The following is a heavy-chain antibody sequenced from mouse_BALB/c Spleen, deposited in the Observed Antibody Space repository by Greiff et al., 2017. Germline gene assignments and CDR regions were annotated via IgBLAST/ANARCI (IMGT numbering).Heavy chain of an antibody. D-gene: IGHD2-14*01. Sequence: VQLQQSGPELVKPGASVKISCKASGYNLTSYVMHGVKKKPGQGLEWIGYINPKNDGTKYNEKFKGKATLTSDKSSSTAYMELSSLTSEDSAVYYCARGGESTTGYAMDYWGQGTSVTVSS. CDR2: INPKNDGT. V-gene: IGHV1-14*01. CDR3: ARGGESTTGYAMDY. J-gene: IGHJ4*01. CDR1: GYNLTSYV.